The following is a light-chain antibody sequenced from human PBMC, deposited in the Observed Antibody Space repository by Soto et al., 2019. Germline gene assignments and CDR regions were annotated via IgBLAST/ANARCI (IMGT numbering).Light chain of an antibody. CDR2: QVN. J-gene: IGLJ3*02. V-gene: IGLV2-23*02. CDR3: CSFARSSTWV. Sequence: QSALTQPASVSGSPGQSITISCTGTSSDVGNYNLVSWYQQDPGKAPKLIIYQVNKRPSGVSNRFSGSKSGNTASLTISGLQAEDEADYYCCSFARSSTWVFGGWTKLTVL. CDR1: SSDVGNYNL.